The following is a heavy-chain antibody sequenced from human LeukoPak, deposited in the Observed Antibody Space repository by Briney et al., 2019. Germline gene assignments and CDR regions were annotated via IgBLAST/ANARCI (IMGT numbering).Heavy chain of an antibody. CDR3: ARGAYDSSGYYPLHFDY. J-gene: IGHJ4*02. CDR1: GYTFTSYG. CDR2: ISAYNGNT. Sequence: ASVKVSCKASGYTFTSYGISXVRQXPGQXXXXXGWISAYNGNTNYAQKLQGRVTMTTDTSTSTAYMELRSLRSDDTAVYYCARGAYDSSGYYPLHFDYWGQGTLVTVSS. D-gene: IGHD3-22*01. V-gene: IGHV1-18*01.